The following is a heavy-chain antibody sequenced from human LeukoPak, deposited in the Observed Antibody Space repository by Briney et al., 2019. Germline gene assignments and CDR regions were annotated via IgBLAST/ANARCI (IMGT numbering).Heavy chain of an antibody. V-gene: IGHV3-15*01. CDR1: GFTFSNAW. CDR2: IKSKTDGGTT. Sequence: GGSLRLSCAASGFTFSNAWMSWVRQAPGKGLEWVGRIKSKTDGGTTDYAAPVKGRFTISRDDSKNTLYLQMNSLRAEDTAVYYCAREGLWFGELLVGTSEYYYYYMDVWGKGTTVTISS. J-gene: IGHJ6*03. D-gene: IGHD3-10*01. CDR3: AREGLWFGELLVGTSEYYYYYMDV.